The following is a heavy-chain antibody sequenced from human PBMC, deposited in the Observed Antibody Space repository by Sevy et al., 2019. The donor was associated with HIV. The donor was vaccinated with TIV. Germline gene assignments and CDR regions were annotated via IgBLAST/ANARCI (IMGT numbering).Heavy chain of an antibody. J-gene: IGHJ6*02. D-gene: IGHD6-13*01. CDR1: GFTFRTYW. V-gene: IGHV3-7*01. Sequence: GGSLRLSCAASGFTFRTYWMSWVRQAPGKGLEWVANIKQDGSEKYYVDSVKGRFTIPRDNAKRSLFLQMNSLRAEDTAVYYCARVGRDPYSSSWYVVEYYHYGMDVWGQGTTVTVSS. CDR2: IKQDGSEK. CDR3: ARVGRDPYSSSWYVVEYYHYGMDV.